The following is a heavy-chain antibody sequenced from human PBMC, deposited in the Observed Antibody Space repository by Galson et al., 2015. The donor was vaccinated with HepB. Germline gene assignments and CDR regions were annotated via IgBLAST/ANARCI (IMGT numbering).Heavy chain of an antibody. CDR1: GYTFTNYG. D-gene: IGHD4-17*01. V-gene: IGHV1-18*01. CDR2: ISAYNGHA. CDR3: ARHYGGDSGNWLDP. Sequence: SVKVSCKASGYTFTNYGISWVRHVPGQGLEWMGWISAYNGHANYAQNPQGRVIMTTDASTSTSYMELRSLRSDDTAVYYCARHYGGDSGNWLDPWGQGTPVIVSS. J-gene: IGHJ5*02.